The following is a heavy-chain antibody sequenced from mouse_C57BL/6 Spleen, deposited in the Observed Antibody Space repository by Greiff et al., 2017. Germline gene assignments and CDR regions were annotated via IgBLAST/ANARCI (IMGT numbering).Heavy chain of an antibody. V-gene: IGHV5-6*01. CDR1: GFTFSSYG. Sequence: EVMLVESGGDLVKPGGSLKLSCAASGFTFSSYGMSWVRQTPDKRLEWVATISSGGSYTYYPDSVQGRFTISRDNAKNTLYLQMSSLKSEDTAMYYCATPLDYYAMDYWGQGTSVTVSS. CDR3: ATPLDYYAMDY. J-gene: IGHJ4*01. D-gene: IGHD6-1*01. CDR2: ISSGGSYT.